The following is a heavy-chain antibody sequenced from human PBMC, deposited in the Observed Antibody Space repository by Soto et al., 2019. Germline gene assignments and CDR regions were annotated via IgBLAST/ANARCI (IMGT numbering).Heavy chain of an antibody. J-gene: IGHJ4*02. Sequence: QVQLVQSGAEVKKPGASVRVSCKASGYTFTDYDINWVRQATGQGLEWMGWMNPSSGYTGYAQKFQGRVTMTWDTSISTAYMELSSLTSAYTAVYYCARFVRHQLPTIDYWGQGALVTVSS. CDR2: MNPSSGYT. D-gene: IGHD1-26*01. CDR1: GYTFTDYD. V-gene: IGHV1-8*01. CDR3: ARFVRHQLPTIDY.